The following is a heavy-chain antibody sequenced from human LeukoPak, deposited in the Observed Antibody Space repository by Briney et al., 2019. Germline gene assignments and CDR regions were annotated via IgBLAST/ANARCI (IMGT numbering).Heavy chain of an antibody. CDR2: LSGSGGST. D-gene: IGHD3-10*01. CDR3: AKAAVYASGTYYLDY. CDR1: GFTFKTYA. Sequence: GGSLRLSCSASGFTFKTYAMSWVRQAPGKGLEWVSSLSGSGGSTYYADSVKGRFTISRDNSKNTLYLQMNSLRDEDTAVYYCAKAAVYASGTYYLDYWGQGTLVTVSS. J-gene: IGHJ4*02. V-gene: IGHV3-23*01.